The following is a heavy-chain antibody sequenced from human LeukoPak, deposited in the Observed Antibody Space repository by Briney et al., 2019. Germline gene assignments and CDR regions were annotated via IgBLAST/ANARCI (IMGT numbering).Heavy chain of an antibody. V-gene: IGHV4-34*01. Sequence: SETLSLTCAVYGGSFSGYYWSWIRQPPGKGLEWIGEINHSGSTNYNPSLKSRVTISVDTSKNQFSLKLSSVTAADTAVYYCARGLTVPKNYYFGYWGQGTLVTVSS. D-gene: IGHD1-1*01. CDR1: GGSFSGYY. CDR3: ARGLTVPKNYYFGY. J-gene: IGHJ4*02. CDR2: INHSGST.